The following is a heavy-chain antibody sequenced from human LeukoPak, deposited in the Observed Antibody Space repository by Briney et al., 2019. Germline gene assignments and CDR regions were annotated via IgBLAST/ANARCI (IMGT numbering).Heavy chain of an antibody. D-gene: IGHD6-19*01. CDR1: GFTFSSYG. CDR3: ARDWQWLVKSGNIDY. Sequence: PGRSLRLSCAASGFTFSSYGMHWVRQAPGKGLEWVAVISYDGSNKYYADSVKGRFTISRDNSKNTLYLQMNSLRSEDTAVYYCARDWQWLVKSGNIDYWGQGTLVTVSS. V-gene: IGHV3-30*03. CDR2: ISYDGSNK. J-gene: IGHJ4*02.